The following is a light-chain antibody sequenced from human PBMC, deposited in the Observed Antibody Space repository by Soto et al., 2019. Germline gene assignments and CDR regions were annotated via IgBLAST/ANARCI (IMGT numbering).Light chain of an antibody. CDR2: KAS. CDR1: QTISSW. J-gene: IGKJ1*01. Sequence: DIQMTQSPSTLSGSVGDRVTITCRASQTISSWLAWYQQKPGKAPKLLIYKASTLKSGVPSRFSGSGSGTEFTLTISSLQPDDFATYYCQQYNRYSEAFGQGTKVELK. CDR3: QQYNRYSEA. V-gene: IGKV1-5*03.